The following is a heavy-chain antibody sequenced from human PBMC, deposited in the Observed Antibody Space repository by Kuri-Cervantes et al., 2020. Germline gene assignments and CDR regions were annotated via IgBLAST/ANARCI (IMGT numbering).Heavy chain of an antibody. J-gene: IGHJ4*02. CDR2: ISSSGSTI. Sequence: GESLKISCAASGFTFSSYEMNWVRQAPGKGLEWVSYISSSGSTIYYADSVKDRFTISRDNAKNSLYLQMNSLRAEDTAVYYCAKRYCSRTSCYMSLDYWGQGTLVTVSS. CDR3: AKRYCSRTSCYMSLDY. CDR1: GFTFSSYE. V-gene: IGHV3-48*03. D-gene: IGHD2-2*02.